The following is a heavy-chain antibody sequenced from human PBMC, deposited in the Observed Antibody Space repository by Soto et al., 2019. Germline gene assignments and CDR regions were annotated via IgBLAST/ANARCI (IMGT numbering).Heavy chain of an antibody. CDR2: MNPNSGNT. CDR3: AKMSSIAVRREAYFDY. CDR1: GYTFTSYD. D-gene: IGHD6-6*01. J-gene: IGHJ4*02. Sequence: GASVKVSCKASGYTFTSYDINWVRQATGQGLEWMGWMNPNSGNTGYAQKFQGRVTMTRNTSISTAYMELSSLRSEDTAVYYCAKMSSIAVRREAYFDYWGRGTLVTVSS. V-gene: IGHV1-8*01.